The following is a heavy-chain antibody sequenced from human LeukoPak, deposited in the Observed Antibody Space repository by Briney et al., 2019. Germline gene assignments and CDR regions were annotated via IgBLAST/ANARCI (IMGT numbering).Heavy chain of an antibody. Sequence: PGGSLRLSCVASGFNFDNYAMHWVRQPLGKGLEWVAVISHDERTKYYADSMKGRITISRDNAKNSLYLQMNSLRAEDTAVYYCARDPPLITAAGSRYFQHWGQGTLVTVSS. CDR3: ARDPPLITAAGSRYFQH. J-gene: IGHJ1*01. V-gene: IGHV3-30*04. D-gene: IGHD6-13*01. CDR2: ISHDERTK. CDR1: GFNFDNYA.